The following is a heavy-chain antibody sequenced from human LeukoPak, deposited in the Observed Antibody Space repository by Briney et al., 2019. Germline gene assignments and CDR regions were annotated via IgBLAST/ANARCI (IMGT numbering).Heavy chain of an antibody. CDR1: GGTFSSYA. J-gene: IGHJ4*02. CDR2: IIPIFGTA. CDR3: AREAGEMATTPFDY. D-gene: IGHD5-24*01. Sequence: SVKVSCKASGGTFSSYAISWVRQAPGQGLEWMGGIIPIFGTANYAQKFQGRVTITADESTSTAYMELSSLRSEDTAVYYCAREAGEMATTPFDYWGQGTLVTVSS. V-gene: IGHV1-69*13.